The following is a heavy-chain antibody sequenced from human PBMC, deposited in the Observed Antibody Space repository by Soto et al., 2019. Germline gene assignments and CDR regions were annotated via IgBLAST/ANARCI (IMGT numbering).Heavy chain of an antibody. J-gene: IGHJ6*02. V-gene: IGHV3-30*18. Sequence: GGSLRLSCAASGFTFSAFGMHWVRQAPGKGLEWVAIISYDGILKYYADPVKGRFTISRDTSKSALYFQMNSLRPEDTAVYYCAKDFKISGGHYGSLYYYYGMDVWGQGTTVTVSS. CDR3: AKDFKISGGHYGSLYYYYGMDV. D-gene: IGHD3-10*01. CDR2: ISYDGILK. CDR1: GFTFSAFG.